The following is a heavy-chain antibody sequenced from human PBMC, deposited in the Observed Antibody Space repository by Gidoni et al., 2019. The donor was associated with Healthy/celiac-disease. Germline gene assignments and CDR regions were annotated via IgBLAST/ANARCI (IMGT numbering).Heavy chain of an antibody. V-gene: IGHV3-13*01. CDR2: IGTAGDT. CDR1: GFTFSSYD. J-gene: IGHJ2*01. D-gene: IGHD6-19*01. CDR3: ARTNLVAGTYWYFDL. Sequence: EVQLVESGGGLVQPGGSLRLSCAASGFTFSSYDMPWVRQATGKGLEWVSAIGTAGDTYYPGSVKGRFTISRENAKNSLYLQMNSLRAGDTAVYYCARTNLVAGTYWYFDLWGRGTLVTVSS.